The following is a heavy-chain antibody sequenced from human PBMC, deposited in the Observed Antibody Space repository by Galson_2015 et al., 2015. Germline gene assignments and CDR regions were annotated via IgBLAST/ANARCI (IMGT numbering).Heavy chain of an antibody. J-gene: IGHJ4*02. V-gene: IGHV3-21*01. CDR3: ARNNDYGDY. D-gene: IGHD2-8*01. Sequence: SLRLSCAASGFTFRTYSMNWVRQAPGKGLEWVSSISSSGINIYYADSVKGRFTISRDNAKISLYLQMNSLRAEDTAVYYCARNNDYGDYWGQGTLVTVSS. CDR1: GFTFRTYS. CDR2: ISSSGINI.